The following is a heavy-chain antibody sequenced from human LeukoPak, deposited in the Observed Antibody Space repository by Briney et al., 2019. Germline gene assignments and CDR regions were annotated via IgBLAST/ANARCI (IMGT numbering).Heavy chain of an antibody. CDR1: GFTLSSYW. Sequence: PGGSLRLSCAASGFTLSSYWMTWVRQAPGKGLEWLANIKQDGSEKYSVDSVKGRFTISRDNAKNSLYLHMNSLRAEDTAVYYCAALDTRMVTDVGYWGKGTLVIVSS. CDR3: AALDTRMVTDVGY. D-gene: IGHD5-18*01. J-gene: IGHJ4*02. CDR2: IKQDGSEK. V-gene: IGHV3-7*01.